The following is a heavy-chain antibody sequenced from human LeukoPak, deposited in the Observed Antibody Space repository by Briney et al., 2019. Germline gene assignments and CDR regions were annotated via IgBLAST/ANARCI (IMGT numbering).Heavy chain of an antibody. CDR1: GGTFSSYA. CDR2: IIPIFGTA. V-gene: IGHV1-69*05. Sequence: SVKVSCKASGGTFSSYAISWVRQAPGQGLEWMGGIIPIFGTATYAQKFQGRVTITTDESTSTAYMELSSLRSEDTAVYYCARGPVEQFLEWLPPYYYYYYMDVWGKGTTVTVSS. CDR3: ARGPVEQFLEWLPPYYYYYYMDV. D-gene: IGHD3-3*01. J-gene: IGHJ6*03.